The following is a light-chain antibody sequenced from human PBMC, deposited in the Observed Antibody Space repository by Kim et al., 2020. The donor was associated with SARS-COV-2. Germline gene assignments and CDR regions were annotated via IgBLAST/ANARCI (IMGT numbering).Light chain of an antibody. CDR3: HLWDSDSDHWV. V-gene: IGLV3-21*04. J-gene: IGLJ3*02. Sequence: APGKTATITCGGNNIGSESLHWYQQRPGQAPVLLIYHDTDRPSGIPERFSASKSGNTATLTITRVEAGDEADYYCHLWDSDSDHWVFGGGTQLTVL. CDR2: HDT. CDR1: NIGSES.